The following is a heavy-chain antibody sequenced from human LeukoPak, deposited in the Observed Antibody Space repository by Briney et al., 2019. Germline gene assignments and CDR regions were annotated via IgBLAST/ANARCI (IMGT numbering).Heavy chain of an antibody. CDR1: GGTFSSYA. V-gene: IGHV1-69*04. J-gene: IGHJ4*02. Sequence: SVKVSCKASGGTFSSYAISWVRQAPGQGLEWMGRIIPILGIANYAQKFQGRVTITADKSTSTAYMELSSLRSEDTAVYYCTRDLMVRGTAGFDYWGQGTLVTVSS. D-gene: IGHD3-10*01. CDR2: IIPILGIA. CDR3: TRDLMVRGTAGFDY.